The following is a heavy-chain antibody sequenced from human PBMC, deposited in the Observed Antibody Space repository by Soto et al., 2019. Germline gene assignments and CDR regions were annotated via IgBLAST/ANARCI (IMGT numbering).Heavy chain of an antibody. J-gene: IGHJ4*02. V-gene: IGHV4-59*08. CDR1: GASISNSY. CDR3: ARHVVPAANYFDY. D-gene: IGHD2-2*01. CDR2: IYYSGST. Sequence: SETLSLTCTASGASISNSYWSWIRQPPGKGLEWIAYIYYSGSTNYNPSLKSRVTMSLDTSKNHFSLKLSSVTAADTAVYYCARHVVPAANYFDYWGQGTLVTAPQ.